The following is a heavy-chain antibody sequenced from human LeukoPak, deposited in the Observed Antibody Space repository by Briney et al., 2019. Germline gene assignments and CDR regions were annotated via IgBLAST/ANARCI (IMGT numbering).Heavy chain of an antibody. D-gene: IGHD1-26*01. Sequence: GGSLRLSCAASGFTFDDYAMHWVRQAPGKGLEWVSGISWNSGSIGYADSVKGRFTISRDNAKNSLYLQMNSLRAEDMALYYCAKGQVGSYFDYWGQGTLVTVSS. J-gene: IGHJ4*02. V-gene: IGHV3-9*03. CDR1: GFTFDDYA. CDR2: ISWNSGSI. CDR3: AKGQVGSYFDY.